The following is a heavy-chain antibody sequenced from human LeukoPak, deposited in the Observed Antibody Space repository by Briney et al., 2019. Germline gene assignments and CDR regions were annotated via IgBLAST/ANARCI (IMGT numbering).Heavy chain of an antibody. CDR1: GFTFSGYG. D-gene: IGHD2-21*02. V-gene: IGHV3-30*03. J-gene: IGHJ4*02. CDR2: ISYDGSNK. Sequence: PGGSLRLSCAASGFTFSGYGMHWVRQAPGKGLEWVAVISYDGSNKYYADSVKGRFTISRDNSKNTLYLQMNSLRTDDTAVYYCARESPACGEDCYFDYWGQGTLVTVSS. CDR3: ARESPACGEDCYFDY.